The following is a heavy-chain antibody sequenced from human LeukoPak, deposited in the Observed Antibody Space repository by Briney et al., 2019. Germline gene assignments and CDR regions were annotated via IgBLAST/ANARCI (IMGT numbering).Heavy chain of an antibody. J-gene: IGHJ3*02. V-gene: IGHV3-66*01. CDR3: ARARSGYWGAFDI. CDR2: IYSAGST. Sequence: PGGSLRLSCAASGFTVSNNYMTWVRQAPGKGLEWVSLIYSAGSTYYADSVKGRFTISRDNSKNTLYLQMNSLRAEDTAVYYCARARSGYWGAFDIWGQGTMVTVSS. D-gene: IGHD3-3*01. CDR1: GFTVSNNY.